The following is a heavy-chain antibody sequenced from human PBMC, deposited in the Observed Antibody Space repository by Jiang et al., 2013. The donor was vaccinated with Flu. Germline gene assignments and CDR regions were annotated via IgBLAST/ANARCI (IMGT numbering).Heavy chain of an antibody. J-gene: IGHJ4*02. Sequence: GLVKPSETLSLTCIVSGGSISSYYRSWIRQPPGKGLEWIGYIFYSGSTNYNPSLKSRVTISVDTSKNQFSLKLNSVTAADTAVYYCARRLAHSGWSFDYWGQGTLVTVSS. CDR2: IFYSGST. V-gene: IGHV4-59*08. CDR3: ARRLAHSGWSFDY. D-gene: IGHD6-19*01. CDR1: GGSISSYY.